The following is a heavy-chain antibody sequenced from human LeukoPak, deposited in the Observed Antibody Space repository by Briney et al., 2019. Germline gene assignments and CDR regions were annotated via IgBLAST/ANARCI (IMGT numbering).Heavy chain of an antibody. D-gene: IGHD2-21*02. V-gene: IGHV3-11*04. CDR3: ARIYCGGDCPHYYFDH. J-gene: IGHJ4*02. CDR1: GFTFSNYY. Sequence: GGSLRLSCAASGFTFSNYYMSWIRQAPGKGLEWLSYITDSGSTTSYADSVKGRFTVSRDNANYSLYLQMNSLRVEDTAVYFCARIYCGGDCPHYYFDHWGQGTLVTVSS. CDR2: ITDSGSTT.